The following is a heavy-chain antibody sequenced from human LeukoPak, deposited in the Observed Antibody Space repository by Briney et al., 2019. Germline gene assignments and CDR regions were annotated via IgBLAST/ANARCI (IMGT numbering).Heavy chain of an antibody. CDR2: IKQDGSEK. J-gene: IGHJ6*02. D-gene: IGHD3-16*01. V-gene: IGHV3-7*03. CDR3: ARDRDLWSYYGMDV. Sequence: GGSLRLSCAASGFTFSSYWMSWVRQAPGKGLEWVANIKQDGSEKYYVDSVKGRFTISRDSAKNSLYLQMNSLRAEDTAVYYCARDRDLWSYYGMDVWGQGTTVTVSS. CDR1: GFTFSSYW.